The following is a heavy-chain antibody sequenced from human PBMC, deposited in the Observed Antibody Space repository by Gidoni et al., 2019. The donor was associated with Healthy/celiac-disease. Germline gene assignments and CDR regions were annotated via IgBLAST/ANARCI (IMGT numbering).Heavy chain of an antibody. V-gene: IGHV4-39*01. CDR3: ARPSGYASGYFDY. Sequence: QLQLQESGPGLVKPSETLSLTCTVSGGSISSSSYYWGWIRQPPGKGLEWIGRIYYSGSTYYNPSLKSRVTISVDTSKNQFSLKLSSVTAADTAVYYCARPSGYASGYFDYWGQGTLVTVSS. D-gene: IGHD5-12*01. CDR1: GGSISSSSYY. J-gene: IGHJ4*02. CDR2: IYYSGST.